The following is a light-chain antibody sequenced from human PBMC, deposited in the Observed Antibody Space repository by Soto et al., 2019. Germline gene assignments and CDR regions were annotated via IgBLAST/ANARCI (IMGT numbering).Light chain of an antibody. CDR2: GAS. Sequence: IVMTQYPVTLSLYPGERATLSCRASQSIASHLAWYQQKPGQAPRLLIYGASNRATGIPDRFSGSGSGTDFPLTISRMAPEDFAVYYCQQYGSSGTFGQGTKVDIK. J-gene: IGKJ1*01. CDR3: QQYGSSGT. V-gene: IGKV3-20*01. CDR1: QSIASH.